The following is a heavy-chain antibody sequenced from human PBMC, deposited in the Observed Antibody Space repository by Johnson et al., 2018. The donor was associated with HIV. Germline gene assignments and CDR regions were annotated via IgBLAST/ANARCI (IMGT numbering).Heavy chain of an antibody. D-gene: IGHD1-26*01. CDR1: GFTFNSYG. CDR2: ISYDGSNK. V-gene: IGHV3-30*03. J-gene: IGHJ3*01. CDR3: TRGSFTDDAFDV. Sequence: QVQLVESGGGVVQPGRSLRLSCAATGFTFNSYGMHWVRQAPGKGLEWVAVISYDGSNKYYADSVKGRFTISRDNSKNTLYLQMNSLRAEDTAVYYCTRGSFTDDAFDVWGLGTMVTVSS.